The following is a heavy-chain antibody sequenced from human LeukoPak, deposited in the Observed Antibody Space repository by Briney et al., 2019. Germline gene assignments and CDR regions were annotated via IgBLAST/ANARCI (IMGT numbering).Heavy chain of an antibody. J-gene: IGHJ6*03. Sequence: PGGSLRLSCAASGFTFSSYSMNWVRQAPGKGLEWVSSITSAGDYIYYADSVKGRVTISRDNAKTSLYLQMNSLRAEDTAVYYCARDRPYCSGGSCYHQSSLSYYYYYMDVWGQGTTVTVSS. CDR3: ARDRPYCSGGSCYHQSSLSYYYYYMDV. CDR2: ITSAGDYI. D-gene: IGHD2-15*01. V-gene: IGHV3-21*01. CDR1: GFTFSSYS.